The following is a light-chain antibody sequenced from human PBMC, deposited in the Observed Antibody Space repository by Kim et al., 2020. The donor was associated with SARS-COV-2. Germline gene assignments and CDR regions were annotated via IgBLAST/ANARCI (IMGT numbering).Light chain of an antibody. V-gene: IGLV2-14*03. CDR2: DVS. J-gene: IGLJ3*02. CDR1: SSDVGDYNY. Sequence: QSALTQPASVSGSPGQSITISCTGTSSDVGDYNYVSWYQQHPGEVPKLIIYDVSSRPSGASNRFSGSKSGNTASLTISGLQAEDEADYYCSSYTSSSTWVFGGGTQLTVL. CDR3: SSYTSSSTWV.